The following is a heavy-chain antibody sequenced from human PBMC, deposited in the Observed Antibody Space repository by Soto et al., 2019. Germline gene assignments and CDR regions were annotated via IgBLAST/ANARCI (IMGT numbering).Heavy chain of an antibody. CDR1: GFTFSNYG. CDR3: ARNVGGSTSNWFDP. D-gene: IGHD6-13*01. J-gene: IGHJ5*02. Sequence: GGSLRLSCAASGFTFSNYGMSWVRQAPGKGLERVSGISSTGGTTYYAESVKGRFSISRDNSKNTLYLQMSNLRADDTAVYYCARNVGGSTSNWFDPWGQGALVTVSS. V-gene: IGHV3-23*01. CDR2: ISSTGGTT.